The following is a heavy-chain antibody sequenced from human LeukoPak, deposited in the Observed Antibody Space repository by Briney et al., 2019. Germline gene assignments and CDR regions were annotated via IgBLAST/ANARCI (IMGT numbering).Heavy chain of an antibody. D-gene: IGHD1/OR15-1a*01. J-gene: IGHJ3*02. CDR2: IKQDSSDQ. Sequence: GGALRLSCAASGFSFSIYWMSWVRQAPGTGLEWVANIKQDSSDQYYVDSVKGRFTISRDNAKNAVYLQMNSLRVEDTAIYYCATNKRADIWGPGTMVTVSS. CDR1: GFSFSIYW. CDR3: ATNKRADI. V-gene: IGHV3-7*01.